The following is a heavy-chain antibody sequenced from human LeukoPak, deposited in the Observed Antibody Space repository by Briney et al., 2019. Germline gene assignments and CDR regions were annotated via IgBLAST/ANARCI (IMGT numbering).Heavy chain of an antibody. Sequence: GGSLRLSCAASGFTFSSYGMHWVRQAPGKGLEWVAFIRYDGSNKYYADSVKGRFTISRDNAKNSLYLQMNSLRAEDTAVYYCARDSVAPYSYASKALDYWGQGTLVTVSS. J-gene: IGHJ4*02. CDR1: GFTFSSYG. CDR3: ARDSVAPYSYASKALDY. D-gene: IGHD5-18*01. CDR2: IRYDGSNK. V-gene: IGHV3-30*02.